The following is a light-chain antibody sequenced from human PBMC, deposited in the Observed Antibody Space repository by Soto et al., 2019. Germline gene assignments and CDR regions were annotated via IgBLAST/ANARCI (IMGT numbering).Light chain of an antibody. J-gene: IGLJ2*01. CDR2: EVS. V-gene: IGLV2-14*01. CDR1: SSDVGGYNY. CDR3: TSYTSSRTPV. Sequence: QSVLTQPASVSGSPGQSITISCTGTSSDVGGYNYVSWYQQHPGKAPKLMIYEVSNRPSGISNRFSGSKSGNTASLTISGLQAEDEADYYCTSYTSSRTPVFGGGTKFTVL.